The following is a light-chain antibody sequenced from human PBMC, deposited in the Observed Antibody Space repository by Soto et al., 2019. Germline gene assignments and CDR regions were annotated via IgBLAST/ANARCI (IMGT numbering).Light chain of an antibody. CDR2: AAS. CDR1: QGISSY. Sequence: DIQLTQSPSFLSASVGDRVTITCRASQGISSYLAWYQQKPGKAPKLLIYAASTLQSGVPSRFSGSGSGTEFTLTISSLQAEDFATYYCQQLNSYLPYTFGQGTKLEIK. V-gene: IGKV1-9*01. CDR3: QQLNSYLPYT. J-gene: IGKJ2*01.